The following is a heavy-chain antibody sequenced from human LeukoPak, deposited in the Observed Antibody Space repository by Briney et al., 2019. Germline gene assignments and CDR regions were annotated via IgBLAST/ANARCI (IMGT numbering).Heavy chain of an antibody. CDR2: TYYRSKWYH. Sequence: SQTLSLTCVISGDRVSSTSSTWNWIRQSPSRGLEWLGRTYYRSKWYHNYAVSVESRITINPDTSKSQFSLQLTFVTPEDTAMYYCSREDPSGYSNVWGQGTLVTVSS. J-gene: IGHJ4*02. D-gene: IGHD6-13*01. CDR3: SREDPSGYSNV. V-gene: IGHV6-1*01. CDR1: GDRVSSTSST.